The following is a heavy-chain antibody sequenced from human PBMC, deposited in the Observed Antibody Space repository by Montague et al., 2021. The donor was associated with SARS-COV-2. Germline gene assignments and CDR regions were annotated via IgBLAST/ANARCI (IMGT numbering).Heavy chain of an antibody. Sequence: SETVSLTCTVAGGTVRSSSDGWGWIRQPPGKGLEWIANFYYSGNTYYNPSLESRVTISVDTSNNQFSLKLSSVTAADTAVYYCARGPKMYGELADYWGQGTLVTVSS. J-gene: IGHJ4*02. CDR3: ARGPKMYGELADY. D-gene: IGHD4-17*01. V-gene: IGHV4-39*01. CDR2: FYYSGNT. CDR1: GGTVRSSSDG.